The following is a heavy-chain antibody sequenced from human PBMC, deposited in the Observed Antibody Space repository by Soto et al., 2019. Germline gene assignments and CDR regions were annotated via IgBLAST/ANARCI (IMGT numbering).Heavy chain of an antibody. J-gene: IGHJ2*01. Sequence: GGSLRLSCAASGLTFSGYAMSWVRQAPGKGLEWVSAISGSGGSTYYADSVKGRFTISRDNSKNTLYLQMNSLRAEDTVVYYGAKGQRFHWYFDLWGRGTLVTVSS. CDR2: ISGSGGST. D-gene: IGHD2-21*01. CDR1: GLTFSGYA. V-gene: IGHV3-23*01. CDR3: AKGQRFHWYFDL.